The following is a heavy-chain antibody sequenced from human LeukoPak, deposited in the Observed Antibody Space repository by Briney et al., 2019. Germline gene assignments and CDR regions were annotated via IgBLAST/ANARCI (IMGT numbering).Heavy chain of an antibody. V-gene: IGHV4-38-2*02. D-gene: IGHD6-19*01. J-gene: IGHJ4*02. CDR3: ARVRYSSGWAIDY. Sequence: PSETLSLTCTVSGYSISSGYYWGWIRQPPGKGLEWIGSIYHSGSTYYNPSLKSRVTISVDTSKNQFSLQLNSVTPGDTAVYYCARVRYSSGWAIDYWGQGTLVTVSS. CDR1: GYSISSGYY. CDR2: IYHSGST.